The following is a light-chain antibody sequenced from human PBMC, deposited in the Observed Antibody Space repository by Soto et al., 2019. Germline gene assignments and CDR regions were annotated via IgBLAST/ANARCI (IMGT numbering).Light chain of an antibody. CDR1: QTVYSNY. CDR3: QEYGTSPTWT. J-gene: IGKJ1*01. Sequence: LTQSPGTLSLSPGERATLSCRASQTVYSNYLAWYQQKPGQAHRLLIYAASTRATGIPDRFSGSVSGTDFTLTISRLEPEDFAVYYGQEYGTSPTWTFGQGTKVDIK. CDR2: AAS. V-gene: IGKV3-20*01.